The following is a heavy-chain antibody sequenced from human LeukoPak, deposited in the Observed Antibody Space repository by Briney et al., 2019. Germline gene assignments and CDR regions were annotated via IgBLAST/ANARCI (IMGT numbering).Heavy chain of an antibody. CDR3: ARDHCSSTSCFPSGTNYFDS. CDR2: IGSSRSYI. J-gene: IGHJ4*02. D-gene: IGHD2-2*01. V-gene: IGHV3-21*01. Sequence: PGGSLRLSCAASGFTFSSYTMNWVRQAPGKGLEWVSSIGSSRSYIYNADSVKGRFTISRDNAKNSLYLQMNSLRAEDTAVYYCARDHCSSTSCFPSGTNYFDSWGQGTPVTVSS. CDR1: GFTFSSYT.